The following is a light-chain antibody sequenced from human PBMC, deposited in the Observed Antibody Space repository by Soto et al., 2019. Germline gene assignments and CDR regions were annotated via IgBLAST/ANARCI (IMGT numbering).Light chain of an antibody. Sequence: QSVLTQPPSVSGAQGQRVTISCTGSSSNIGAGYDVHWYQQLPGTAPKLLIYVNSNRPSGVPDRFSGSKSGTSASLAITGLQAEDEADYYCQSYDSRLSGSVFGGGTNLTVL. V-gene: IGLV1-40*01. CDR3: QSYDSRLSGSV. CDR1: SSNIGAGYD. CDR2: VNS. J-gene: IGLJ2*01.